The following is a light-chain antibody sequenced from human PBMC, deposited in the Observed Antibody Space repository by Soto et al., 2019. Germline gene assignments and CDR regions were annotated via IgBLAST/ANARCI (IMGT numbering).Light chain of an antibody. Sequence: EIVLTQSPGTLSLSPGERATLSCRASQSVSNNYVAWYQQKPGQPPRLLIDDESNRATGVPDRFSGSESRTDFTFTISRLEPEDFAVYYCQQCSTSPLTFGQGTKQDIK. CDR1: QSVSNNY. CDR3: QQCSTSPLT. CDR2: DES. V-gene: IGKV3-20*01. J-gene: IGKJ1*01.